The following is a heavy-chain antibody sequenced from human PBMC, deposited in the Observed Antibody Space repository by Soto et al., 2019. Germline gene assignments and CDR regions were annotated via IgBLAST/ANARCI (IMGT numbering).Heavy chain of an antibody. Sequence: GGSLSLSCAASGFTFSSYAMHWVRQAPGKGLEWVAVISYDGSNKYYADSVKGRFTISRDNSKNTLYLQMNSLRAEDTAVYYCARSLRYFDWYAYWGQGTLVTVSS. J-gene: IGHJ4*02. CDR1: GFTFSSYA. D-gene: IGHD3-9*01. V-gene: IGHV3-30-3*01. CDR2: ISYDGSNK. CDR3: ARSLRYFDWYAY.